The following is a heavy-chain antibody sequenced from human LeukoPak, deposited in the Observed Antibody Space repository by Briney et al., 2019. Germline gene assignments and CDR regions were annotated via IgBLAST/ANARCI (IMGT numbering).Heavy chain of an antibody. CDR1: GFTFDDYA. V-gene: IGHV3-9*01. D-gene: IGHD5-18*01. J-gene: IGHJ4*02. CDR2: ISWNSGSI. Sequence: PGGSLRLSCAASGFTFDDYAMHWVRHAPGKGLEWVSGISWNSGSIGYADSVKGRFTISRDNAKNSLYLQMNSLRAEDTALYYCAKDNSLGGQGTLVTVSS. CDR3: AKDNSL.